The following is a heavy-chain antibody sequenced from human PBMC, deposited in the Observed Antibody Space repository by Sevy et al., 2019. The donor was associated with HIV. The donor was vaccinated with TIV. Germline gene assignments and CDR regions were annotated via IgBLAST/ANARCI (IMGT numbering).Heavy chain of an antibody. CDR2: IYPGDSDT. CDR1: GYTFTDYW. V-gene: IGHV5-51*01. CDR3: ARGARGTLPSYYYYGMDV. Sequence: GESLKISCKDSGYTFTDYWIVWVRQMPGKGLEWMGIIYPGDSDTTYSPSLQGQVTISADKSISTTYLQWSSLKASDTAMYYCARGARGTLPSYYYYGMDVWGLGTTVTVSS. D-gene: IGHD1-1*01. J-gene: IGHJ6*02.